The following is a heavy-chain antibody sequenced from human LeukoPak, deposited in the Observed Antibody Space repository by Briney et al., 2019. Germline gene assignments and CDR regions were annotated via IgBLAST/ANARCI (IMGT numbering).Heavy chain of an antibody. D-gene: IGHD4-17*01. J-gene: IGHJ4*02. Sequence: GGSLRLSCAASGFTFSSHWMHWVRQTPGKGLVWVSRISSDASTTNYADSVKGRFTISRDNAKNTLYLQMISLRAEDTAVYYCARETTAPGNYFDSWGRGTLVTVSS. CDR2: ISSDASTT. CDR1: GFTFSSHW. V-gene: IGHV3-74*01. CDR3: ARETTAPGNYFDS.